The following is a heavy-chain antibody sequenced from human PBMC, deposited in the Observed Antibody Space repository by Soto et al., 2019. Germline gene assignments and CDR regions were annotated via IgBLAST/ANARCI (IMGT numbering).Heavy chain of an antibody. V-gene: IGHV3-13*01. J-gene: IGHJ4*02. CDR3: ARAPVHNHGLLEY. CDR1: GFTFSNYD. D-gene: IGHD4-17*01. Sequence: PGGSLRLSCAASGFTFSNYDMHWVRQAKGEGLEWVSGIGIAGDTHYPGSVKGRFTISRENARNSLFLQMNSLRAEDTAVYYCARAPVHNHGLLEYWGPGTLVTVSS. CDR2: IGIAGDT.